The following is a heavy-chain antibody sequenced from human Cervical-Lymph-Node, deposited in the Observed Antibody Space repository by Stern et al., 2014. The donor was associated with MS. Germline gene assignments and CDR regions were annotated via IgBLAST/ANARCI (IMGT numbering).Heavy chain of an antibody. Sequence: VQLVESGAEVKKPGASVKVSCKASGYTFTSYYMHWVRQAPGQGLEWMGIINPSGGSTSYAQKSQGRVTMTRDTSPSTVYMQLSSLRSEDTAVYYCARDTGYDGAGSHNWFDPWAQGTRVPVSS. CDR3: ARDTGYDGAGSHNWFDP. CDR1: GYTFTSYY. CDR2: INPSGGST. D-gene: IGHD3-10*01. J-gene: IGHJ5*02. V-gene: IGHV1-46*01.